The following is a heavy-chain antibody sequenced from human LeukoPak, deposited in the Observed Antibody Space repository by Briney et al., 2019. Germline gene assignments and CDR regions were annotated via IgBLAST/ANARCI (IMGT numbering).Heavy chain of an antibody. V-gene: IGHV3-23*01. Sequence: GGSLRLSCAASGFTVSSYSMNWVRQAPGKGLEWVSGISGSGGSTYYADSVKGRFTISRDNSKNTLYLQMNSLRAEDTAVYYCAKAAYSSGWSFYDYWGQGTLVTVSS. CDR2: ISGSGGST. J-gene: IGHJ4*02. CDR3: AKAAYSSGWSFYDY. CDR1: GFTVSSYS. D-gene: IGHD6-19*01.